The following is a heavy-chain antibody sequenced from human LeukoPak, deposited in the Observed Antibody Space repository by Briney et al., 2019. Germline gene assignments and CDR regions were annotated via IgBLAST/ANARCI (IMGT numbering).Heavy chain of an antibody. D-gene: IGHD6-13*01. CDR2: ISGSGSYT. Sequence: GGSLRLSCAASGFTFSSYAMGWVRQAPGKGLEWVSAISGSGSYTSYADSEKGRFTSSRDNSKNTLYLQMNSLRAEDTAVYYCAAKVVAAAGHAFDIWGQGTMVAVSS. CDR3: AAKVVAAAGHAFDI. CDR1: GFTFSSYA. J-gene: IGHJ3*02. V-gene: IGHV3-23*01.